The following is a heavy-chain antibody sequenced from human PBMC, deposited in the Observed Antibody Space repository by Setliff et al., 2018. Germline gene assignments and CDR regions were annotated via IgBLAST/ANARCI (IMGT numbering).Heavy chain of an antibody. J-gene: IGHJ6*02. CDR2: IKRITDSGTT. Sequence: GGSLRLSCAASGFIFSGSAIHWVRQASGKGLEWVGRIKRITDSGTTDHAAPVKGRFTVSRDDSISTLYLQMNSLKTEDTAVYYCTTSPISSGWHSNFDYNMDVWGQGTTVTVSS. D-gene: IGHD6-19*01. CDR3: TTSPISSGWHSNFDYNMDV. V-gene: IGHV3-15*01. CDR1: GFIFSGSA.